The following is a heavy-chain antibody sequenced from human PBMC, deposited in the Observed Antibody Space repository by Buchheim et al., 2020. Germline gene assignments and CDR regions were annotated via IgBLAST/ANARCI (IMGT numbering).Heavy chain of an antibody. V-gene: IGHV4-34*01. CDR1: GGSFSGYY. J-gene: IGHJ4*02. CDR3: ARVGGLRFLEWLFHYFDY. Sequence: QVQLQQWGAGLLKPSETLSLTCAVYGGSFSGYYWSWIRQPPGKGLEWIGEINHSRSTNYNPSLKSRATISVDTSKNQFSLTLSSVTAADTAVYYCARVGGLRFLEWLFHYFDYWGQGTL. D-gene: IGHD3-3*01. CDR2: INHSRST.